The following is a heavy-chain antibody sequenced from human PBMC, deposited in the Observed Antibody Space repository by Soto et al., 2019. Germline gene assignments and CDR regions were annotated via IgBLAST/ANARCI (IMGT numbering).Heavy chain of an antibody. CDR2: VYPSGNT. J-gene: IGHJ5*02. CDR3: CAYRPSHNWFGR. V-gene: IGHV4-38-2*01. CDR1: GSSVSGDFY. Sequence: SETLSLTCAVSGSSVSGDFYWAWIRQPPGKGLEWIGSVYPSGNTYYLPSLRGRISLSIDTSKNQISLTLTSVTAADTALFTWCAYRPSHNWFGRGGPG. D-gene: IGHD1-26*01.